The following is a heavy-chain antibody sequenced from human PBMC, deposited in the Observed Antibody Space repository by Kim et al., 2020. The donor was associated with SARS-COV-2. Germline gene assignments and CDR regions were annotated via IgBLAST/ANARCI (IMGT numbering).Heavy chain of an antibody. CDR3: AKDFYWDNRGAGAFDM. D-gene: IGHD2-8*02. Sequence: GGSLRLSCAASGFTFSSFAMNWVRQAPGKGLEWVSGISGSGGSTYYADSVNGRFTFSRDNSNNTLYLQMNSLRAEDTAADYCAKDFYWDNRGAGAFDMWG. J-gene: IGHJ3*02. CDR2: ISGSGGST. CDR1: GFTFSSFA. V-gene: IGHV3-23*01.